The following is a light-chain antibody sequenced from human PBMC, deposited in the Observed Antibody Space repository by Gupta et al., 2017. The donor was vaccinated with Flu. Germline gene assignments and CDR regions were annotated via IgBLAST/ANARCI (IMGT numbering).Light chain of an antibody. Sequence: QSAPTQPRSVSGSPGQSVTISCTGTSNDVGGYNRVSWYEQRPGKAPKLILYDVTERPSGVPDRFSGSKSGNTASLTISGLQADDEADYYCSSHAGRVTGGLGTGTSVTVL. V-gene: IGLV2-11*01. CDR3: SSHAGRVTGG. J-gene: IGLJ1*01. CDR1: SNDVGGYNR. CDR2: DVT.